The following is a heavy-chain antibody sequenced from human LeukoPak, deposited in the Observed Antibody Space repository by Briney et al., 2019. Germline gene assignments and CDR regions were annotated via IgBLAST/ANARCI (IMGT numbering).Heavy chain of an antibody. V-gene: IGHV3-30-3*01. Sequence: PAGGSLRLSCTVSGFTFSSYAIHWVRQAPGKGLEWVAVISYDGNNKYYADSVRGRFTISRDNSKDTLYLQMNSLRAEDTAVYYCARDPPSFQHWGQGTLVTVSS. CDR2: ISYDGNNK. CDR1: GFTFSSYA. CDR3: ARDPPSFQH. J-gene: IGHJ1*01.